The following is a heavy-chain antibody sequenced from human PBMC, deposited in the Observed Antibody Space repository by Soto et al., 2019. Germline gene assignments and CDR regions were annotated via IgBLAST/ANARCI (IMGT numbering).Heavy chain of an antibody. CDR3: ARDGDANTGFGKDY. CDR2: IWHDGSNK. Sequence: QVQLVESGGGVVQPGRSLRLSCAASGFSFSNYGMHWVRQAPGKGLEWVALIWHDGSNKYYAESVNGRFTISRDNSKDMVYLQMNSLRAEDTAMYYCARDGDANTGFGKDYWGQGTLVTVSS. V-gene: IGHV3-33*01. D-gene: IGHD3-16*01. J-gene: IGHJ4*02. CDR1: GFSFSNYG.